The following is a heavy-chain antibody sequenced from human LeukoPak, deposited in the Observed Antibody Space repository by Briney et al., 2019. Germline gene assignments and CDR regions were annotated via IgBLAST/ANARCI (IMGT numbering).Heavy chain of an antibody. J-gene: IGHJ4*02. CDR2: MNPNSANT. CDR1: GYTFPTYD. CDR3: ARARLVRGPVTPLYYFDY. Sequence: ASVKVSCKASGYTFPTYDINWVRQATGQGLEWMGWMNPNSANTGYAQKFQGRVTITRNTSISTAYMELNSLRSDDTAVYYCARARLVRGPVTPLYYFDYWGQGVLVTVSS. V-gene: IGHV1-8*01. D-gene: IGHD2-8*02.